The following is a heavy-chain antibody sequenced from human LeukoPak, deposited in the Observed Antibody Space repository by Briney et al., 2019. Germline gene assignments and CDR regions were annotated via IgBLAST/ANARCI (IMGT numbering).Heavy chain of an antibody. CDR1: VYTFTRYY. D-gene: IGHD6-13*01. CDR2: INPNSGDT. V-gene: IGHV1-2*02. J-gene: IGHJ3*02. CDR3: ARGETEETGTRPDAFDI. Sequence: ASVTVSYKPSVYTFTRYYMHWVRQAPGEGLEWMGWINPNSGDTKYAQKFQGRVTMTRDTSISTAYMELTRLRSDDSAVYYCARGETEETGTRPDAFDIWGQGTMVTVSS.